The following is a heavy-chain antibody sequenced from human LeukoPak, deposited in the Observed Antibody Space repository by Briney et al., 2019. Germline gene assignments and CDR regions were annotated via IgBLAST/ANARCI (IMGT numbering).Heavy chain of an antibody. V-gene: IGHV3-48*03. Sequence: GGSLRLSCVASGFTFSSYEMNWVRQAPGKGLEWLSYITSSDSTTHYADSVKGRFTISRDNSKNTLYLQMDSLRAEDTAVYYCAKDKVRELTSPNWFDPWGQGTLVTVSS. CDR1: GFTFSSYE. CDR2: ITSSDSTT. J-gene: IGHJ5*02. CDR3: AKDKVRELTSPNWFDP. D-gene: IGHD3-10*01.